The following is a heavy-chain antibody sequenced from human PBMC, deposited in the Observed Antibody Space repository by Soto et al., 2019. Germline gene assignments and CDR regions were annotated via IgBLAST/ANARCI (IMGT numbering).Heavy chain of an antibody. CDR2: INPSSGGT. V-gene: IGHV1-2*02. J-gene: IGHJ4*02. CDR1: GYTFTGYY. CDR3: ATVCSGGTCPFDS. Sequence: EASVKVSCKASGYTFTGYYMHWVRQAPGQGLEWMGWINPSSGGTNYAQKFQGRVTMTRATSISTLYMELSRLTSDDTAVYYCATVCSGGTCPFDSWGQGTLVTVSS. D-gene: IGHD2-15*01.